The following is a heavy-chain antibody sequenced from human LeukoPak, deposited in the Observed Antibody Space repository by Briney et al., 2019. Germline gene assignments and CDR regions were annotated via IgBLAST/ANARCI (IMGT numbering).Heavy chain of an antibody. CDR2: IIPIFGTA. CDR1: GGTFSSYA. Sequence: SSVKVSCKASGGTFSSYAISWVRQAPGQGLEWMGRIIPIFGTANYAQKFQGRVTITTDESTSTAYMELSSLRSEDTAVYYCAREGSSSGYSNWFDPWGQGTLVTVSS. J-gene: IGHJ5*02. CDR3: AREGSSSGYSNWFDP. V-gene: IGHV1-69*05. D-gene: IGHD3-22*01.